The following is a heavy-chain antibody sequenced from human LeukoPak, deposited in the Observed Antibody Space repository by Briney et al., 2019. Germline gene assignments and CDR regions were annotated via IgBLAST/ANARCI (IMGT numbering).Heavy chain of an antibody. V-gene: IGHV1-69*13. CDR1: GGTFSSYA. CDR3: VAEAAAAGGHWFDP. D-gene: IGHD6-13*01. Sequence: SVKVSCKASGGTFSSYAISWVRQAPGQGLEWMGGIIPIFGTANYAQKFQGRVTITADESTSTAYMELSSLRSVDTAVYYCVAEAAAAGGHWFDPWGQGTLVTVSS. CDR2: IIPIFGTA. J-gene: IGHJ5*02.